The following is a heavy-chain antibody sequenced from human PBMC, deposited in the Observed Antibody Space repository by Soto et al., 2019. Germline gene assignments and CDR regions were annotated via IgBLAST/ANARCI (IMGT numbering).Heavy chain of an antibody. Sequence: GGSLRLSCAASGFTFSSYAMSWFRQAPGKGLEWVSAISGSGGSTYYADSVKGRFTISRDNSKNTLYLQMNSLRAEDTAVYYCASGPYDSSGYYFDYWGQGTLVTVSS. CDR2: ISGSGGST. J-gene: IGHJ4*02. V-gene: IGHV3-23*01. D-gene: IGHD3-22*01. CDR1: GFTFSSYA. CDR3: ASGPYDSSGYYFDY.